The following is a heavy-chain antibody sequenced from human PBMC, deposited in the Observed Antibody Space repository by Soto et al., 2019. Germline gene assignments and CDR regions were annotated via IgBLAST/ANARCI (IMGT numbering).Heavy chain of an antibody. D-gene: IGHD1-7*01. J-gene: IGHJ6*02. CDR3: ARGVRITGTTEYYYYGMDV. CDR2: IIPILGIA. V-gene: IGHV1-69*04. CDR1: GGTFSSYA. Sequence: SVKVSCKASGGTFSSYAISWVRQAPGQGLEWMGRIIPILGIANYAQKFQGRVTITADKSTSTAYMELSSLRSEDTAVYYCARGVRITGTTEYYYYGMDVWGQGTTVTVSS.